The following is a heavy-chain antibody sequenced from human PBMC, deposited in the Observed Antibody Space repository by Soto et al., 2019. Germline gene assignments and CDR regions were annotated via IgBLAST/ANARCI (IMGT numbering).Heavy chain of an antibody. J-gene: IGHJ6*03. V-gene: IGHV4-39*01. Sequence: SETLSLTCTVSGGSISSSSYYWGWIRQPPGKGLEWIGSIYYSGSTYYNPSLKSRVTISVDTSKNQFSLKLSSVTAADTAVYYCARGYSGYDRIYYYYMDVWGKGTTVTVSS. D-gene: IGHD5-12*01. CDR1: GGSISSSSYY. CDR3: ARGYSGYDRIYYYYMDV. CDR2: IYYSGST.